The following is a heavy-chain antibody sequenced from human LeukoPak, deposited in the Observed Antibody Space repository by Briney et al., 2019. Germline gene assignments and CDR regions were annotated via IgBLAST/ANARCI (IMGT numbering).Heavy chain of an antibody. J-gene: IGHJ5*02. CDR3: AREVRGVKSNWFDP. V-gene: IGHV4-59*01. D-gene: IGHD3-10*01. Sequence: KASETLSLTCTVSGGSISSYYWSWIRQPPGKGLEWIGYIYYSGSTNYNPSLKSRVTISVDTSKNQFSLKLSSVTAADTAVYYCAREVRGVKSNWFDPWGQGTLVTVSS. CDR1: GGSISSYY. CDR2: IYYSGST.